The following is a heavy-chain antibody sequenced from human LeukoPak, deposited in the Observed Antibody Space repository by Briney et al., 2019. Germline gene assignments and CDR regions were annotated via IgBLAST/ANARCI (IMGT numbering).Heavy chain of an antibody. CDR1: GYTFTSYD. D-gene: IGHD1-1*01. J-gene: IGHJ3*02. Sequence: ASVKVSCKASGYTFTSYDIILVRQAPGQGLEWMGWICAYDGNTNYAQKLQGRVTMTTDTSTSTAYMELRSLRSDDTAVYYCARSELVPDAFDIWGQGTMVTVSS. V-gene: IGHV1-18*01. CDR2: ICAYDGNT. CDR3: ARSELVPDAFDI.